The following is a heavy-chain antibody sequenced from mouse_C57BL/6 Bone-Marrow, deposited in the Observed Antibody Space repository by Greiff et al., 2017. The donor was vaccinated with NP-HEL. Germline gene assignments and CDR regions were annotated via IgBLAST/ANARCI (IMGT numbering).Heavy chain of an antibody. Sequence: QVQLQQSGAELARPGASVKLSCKASGYTFTSYGISWVKQRPGQGLEWIGEIYPRSGNTYYNEKFKGKATLTADKSSSTAYMELRSLTSEDSAVYFCARDYYGSSPFDYWGQGTTLTVSS. J-gene: IGHJ2*01. CDR2: IYPRSGNT. CDR1: GYTFTSYG. V-gene: IGHV1-81*01. CDR3: ARDYYGSSPFDY. D-gene: IGHD1-1*01.